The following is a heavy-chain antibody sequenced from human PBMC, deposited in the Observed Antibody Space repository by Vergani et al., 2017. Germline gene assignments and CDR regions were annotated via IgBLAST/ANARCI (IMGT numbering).Heavy chain of an antibody. J-gene: IGHJ4*02. CDR1: GFTFSSYA. Sequence: VQLLESGGGLVQPGGSLRLSCAASGFTFSSYAMSWVRQAPGKGLEWVAVIWYDGSNKYYADSVKGRFTISRDNSKNTLYLQMNSLRAEDTAVYYCAATSDSYYYDSSGYDYWGQGTLVTVSS. CDR3: AATSDSYYYDSSGYDY. V-gene: IGHV3-33*08. D-gene: IGHD3-22*01. CDR2: IWYDGSNK.